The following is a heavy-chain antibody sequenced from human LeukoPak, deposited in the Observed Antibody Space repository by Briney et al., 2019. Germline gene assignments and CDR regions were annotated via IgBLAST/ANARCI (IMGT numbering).Heavy chain of an antibody. Sequence: SVKVSCKASGGTFSSYAISWLRQAPGQGLEWMGRIIPILGIANYAQKFQGRVTITADKSTSTAYMELSSLRSEDTAVYYCAREESGSQYFDYWGQGTLVTVSS. D-gene: IGHD1-26*01. V-gene: IGHV1-69*04. CDR1: GGTFSSYA. J-gene: IGHJ4*02. CDR3: AREESGSQYFDY. CDR2: IIPILGIA.